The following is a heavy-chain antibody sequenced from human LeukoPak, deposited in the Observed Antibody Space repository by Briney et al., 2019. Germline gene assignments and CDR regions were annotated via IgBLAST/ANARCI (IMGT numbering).Heavy chain of an antibody. D-gene: IGHD2-15*01. CDR1: GFPFSSYA. Sequence: GGSLRLSCAASGFPFSSYAMSWVRQAPGKGLEWVSAISGSGGSTYYADSVKGRFTISRDNSKNTLYLQMNSLRAEDTAVYYCAKMEEGKEYCSGGSCYPRPNPAVGATAYAFDIWGQGTMVTVSS. V-gene: IGHV3-23*01. CDR2: ISGSGGST. CDR3: AKMEEGKEYCSGGSCYPRPNPAVGATAYAFDI. J-gene: IGHJ3*02.